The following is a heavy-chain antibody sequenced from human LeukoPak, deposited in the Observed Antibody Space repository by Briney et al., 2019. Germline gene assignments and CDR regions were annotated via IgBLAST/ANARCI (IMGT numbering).Heavy chain of an antibody. J-gene: IGHJ4*02. D-gene: IGHD2-2*02. CDR3: TTQLLYEHNFDY. Sequence: GGSLRLSCTASGLTFNNAWMSWVRQAPGKGLEWVGRIKSKTDGGTTDYAAPVKGRFTISRGDSENTLYLQMNSLKTEDTAVYYCTTQLLYEHNFDYWGQGTLVTVSS. CDR2: IKSKTDGGTT. V-gene: IGHV3-15*01. CDR1: GLTFNNAW.